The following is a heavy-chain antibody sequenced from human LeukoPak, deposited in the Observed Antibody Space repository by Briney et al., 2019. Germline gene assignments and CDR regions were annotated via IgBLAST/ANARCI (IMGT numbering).Heavy chain of an antibody. J-gene: IGHJ4*02. D-gene: IGHD2-15*01. CDR1: GGSISSSSYY. V-gene: IGHV4-61*02. CDR3: ARGGVVVVAAKADYFDY. Sequence: SETLSLTCTVSGGSISSSSYYWSWIRQPAGKGLEWIGRIYTSGSTNYNPSLKSRVTISVDTSKNQFSLKLSSVTAADTAVYYCARGGVVVVAAKADYFDYWGQGTLVTVSS. CDR2: IYTSGST.